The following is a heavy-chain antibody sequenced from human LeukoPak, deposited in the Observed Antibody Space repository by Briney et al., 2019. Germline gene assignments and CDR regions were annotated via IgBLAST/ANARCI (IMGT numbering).Heavy chain of an antibody. J-gene: IGHJ6*03. CDR2: ISGSGGST. CDR3: ARDQSPITILLAMDV. D-gene: IGHD3-3*01. V-gene: IGHV3-23*01. CDR1: GFTFGSYA. Sequence: GGSLRLSCAASGFTFGSYAMNWVRQAPGKGLEWVSAISGSGGSTYYADSVKGRFTISRDNSKNTLYLQMNSLRAEDTAVYYCARDQSPITILLAMDVWGKGTTVTVSS.